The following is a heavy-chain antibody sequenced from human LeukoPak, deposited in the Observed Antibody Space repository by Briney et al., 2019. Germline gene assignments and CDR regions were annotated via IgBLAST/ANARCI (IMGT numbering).Heavy chain of an antibody. Sequence: GGSLRLSCVASGFTFSNYWMHWVRQPPGKGLVWVSRIYVDGRTTNYADSVKGRFTISRDNSKNTLYLQMDSLRVEDTAVYYCARDRGRQVAGTHGDLDYWGQGTLVTVSS. V-gene: IGHV3-74*01. D-gene: IGHD6-19*01. CDR3: ARDRGRQVAGTHGDLDY. CDR2: IYVDGRTT. J-gene: IGHJ4*02. CDR1: GFTFSNYW.